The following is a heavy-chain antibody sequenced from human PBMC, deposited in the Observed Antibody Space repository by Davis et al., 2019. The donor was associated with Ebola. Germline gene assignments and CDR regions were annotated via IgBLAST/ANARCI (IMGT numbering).Heavy chain of an antibody. J-gene: IGHJ4*02. Sequence: SETLSLTCAISGDSVSRKSGAWSWIRQSPSRGLEWLVRTYYRSKWYNDYAVAVQSRIIINADTSKNQFSLQLSSVTAADTAVYYCARGGSVRFLEWLFLDYWGQGTLVTVSS. CDR3: ARGGSVRFLEWLFLDY. CDR1: GDSVSRKSGA. V-gene: IGHV6-1*01. CDR2: TYYRSKWYN. D-gene: IGHD3-3*01.